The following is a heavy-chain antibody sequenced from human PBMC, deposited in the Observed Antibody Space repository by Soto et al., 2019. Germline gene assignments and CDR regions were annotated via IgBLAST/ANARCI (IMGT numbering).Heavy chain of an antibody. V-gene: IGHV4-59*01. CDR3: ARGGITIFGVHKLDP. CDR2: MYYSGST. D-gene: IGHD3-3*01. J-gene: IGHJ5*02. Sequence: PSETLSLTCTVSNGSISSSYWAWIRQPPGQGLEWIGYMYYSGSTNYNPSLKGRVNISLGTSKKQFSLKLSSVTTADTAVYYCARGGITIFGVHKLDPWGRGTLVTVSS. CDR1: NGSISSSY.